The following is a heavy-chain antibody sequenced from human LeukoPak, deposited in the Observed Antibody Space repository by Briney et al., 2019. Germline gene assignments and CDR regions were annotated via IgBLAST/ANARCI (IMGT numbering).Heavy chain of an antibody. J-gene: IGHJ4*02. CDR3: ASLKNWNDDY. Sequence: GGSLRLSCAASGFTFSSYEMNWVRQAPGKGLEWVSYISSSGSTIYYADPVKGRFTISRDNAKNSLYLQMNSLRAEDTAVYYCASLKNWNDDYWGQGTLVTVSS. V-gene: IGHV3-48*03. CDR1: GFTFSSYE. CDR2: ISSSGSTI. D-gene: IGHD1-1*01.